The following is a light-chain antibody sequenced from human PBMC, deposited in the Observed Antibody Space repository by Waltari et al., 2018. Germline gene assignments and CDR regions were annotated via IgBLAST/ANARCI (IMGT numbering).Light chain of an antibody. CDR1: QTLLYSSNNQNY. CDR2: WAS. Sequence: DIVMTQSPDSLAVSLGGRATVNCKSSQTLLYSSNNQNYLAWYQQKPGQPPKLLLYWASSRESGGPDRFSGSGTGTDFTLTISSLQAEDVAVYYCQQYDDRPVTCGGGTKVEIK. CDR3: QQYDDRPVT. J-gene: IGKJ4*01. V-gene: IGKV4-1*01.